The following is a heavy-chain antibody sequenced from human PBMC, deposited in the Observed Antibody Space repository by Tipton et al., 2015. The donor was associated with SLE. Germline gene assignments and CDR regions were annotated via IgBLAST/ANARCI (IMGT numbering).Heavy chain of an antibody. CDR3: ARVPPGYYDFWSGYRDAFDI. CDR1: GYTFTSYD. CDR2: MNPNSGNT. D-gene: IGHD3-3*01. J-gene: IGHJ3*02. V-gene: IGHV1-8*01. Sequence: QVQLVQSGAEVKKPGASVKVSCKASGYTFTSYDINWVRQATGQGPEWMGWMNPNSGNTGYAQKFQGRVTMTRNTSISTAYMELSSLRSEDTAVYYCARVPPGYYDFWSGYRDAFDIWGQGTMVTVSS.